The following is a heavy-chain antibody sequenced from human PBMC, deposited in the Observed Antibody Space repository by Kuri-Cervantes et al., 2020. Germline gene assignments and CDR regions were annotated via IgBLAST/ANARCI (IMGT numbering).Heavy chain of an antibody. Sequence: GSLRLSCAASGFTFSSYAMSWVRQAPGKGLEWIGEINHSGSTNYNSSLKSRLTISLDTSKNHPSLRMTSVTAADTAVYYCARQMVLRKTVVVPAVRRAFDIWGQGTMVTVSS. CDR3: ARQMVLRKTVVVPAVRRAFDI. J-gene: IGHJ3*02. CDR1: GFTFSSYA. D-gene: IGHD2-2*01. V-gene: IGHV4-34*01. CDR2: INHSGST.